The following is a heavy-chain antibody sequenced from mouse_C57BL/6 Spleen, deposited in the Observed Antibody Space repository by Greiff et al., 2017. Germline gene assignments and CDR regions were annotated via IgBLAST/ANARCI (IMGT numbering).Heavy chain of an antibody. D-gene: IGHD2-5*01. J-gene: IGHJ2*01. CDR3: ARYSKGDYFDY. CDR1: GYTFTSYW. CDR2: IDPSDSYT. V-gene: IGHV1-69*01. Sequence: VQLQQPGAELVMPGASVKLSCKASGYTFTSYWMHWVKQRPGQGLEWIGEIDPSDSYTNYNQKFKGKSTLTVDKSSSTAYMQLSSLTSEDSAVYYCARYSKGDYFDYGGQGTTLTVSS.